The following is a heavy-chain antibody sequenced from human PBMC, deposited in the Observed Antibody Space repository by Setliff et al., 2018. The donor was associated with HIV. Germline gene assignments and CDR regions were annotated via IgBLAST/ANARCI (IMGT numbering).Heavy chain of an antibody. D-gene: IGHD3-10*01. CDR1: GYRFTNHN. Sequence: ASVKVSCKASGYRFTNHNIHWVQQAPGEGLHWMGRVVPADGETIYAEKFQGRVTIIADTSIDTAYMELRSLRSEDTAVYYCAAEGNIFDIWGRGTMVTVSS. CDR3: AAEGNIFDI. V-gene: IGHV1-69-2*01. CDR2: VVPADGET. J-gene: IGHJ3*02.